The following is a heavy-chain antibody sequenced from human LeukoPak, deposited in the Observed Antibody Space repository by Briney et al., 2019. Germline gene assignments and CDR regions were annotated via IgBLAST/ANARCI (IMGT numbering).Heavy chain of an antibody. Sequence: GGSLRLSCAASGFTFDDYAMHWVRQAPGKGLEWVSGISWNSGSIGYADSVKGRFTISRDNAKNSLYLQMNSLRAEDTALYYCAKDRRPLYSSGVFKHWGQGTLVTVSS. CDR3: AKDRRPLYSSGVFKH. CDR1: GFTFDDYA. V-gene: IGHV3-9*01. CDR2: ISWNSGSI. J-gene: IGHJ1*01. D-gene: IGHD6-19*01.